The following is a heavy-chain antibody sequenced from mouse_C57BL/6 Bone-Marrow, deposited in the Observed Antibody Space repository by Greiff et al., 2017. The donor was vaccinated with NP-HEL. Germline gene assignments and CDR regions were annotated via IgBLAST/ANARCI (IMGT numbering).Heavy chain of an antibody. D-gene: IGHD2-4*01. CDR3: ARWNDYDVDY. V-gene: IGHV5-4*03. Sequence: EVKLVESGGGLVKPGGSLKLSCAASGFTFSSYAMSWVRQTPEKRLEWVATISDGGSYTYYPDNVKGRFTISRDNAKNNLYLQMSHLKSEDTAMYYCARWNDYDVDYWGQGTTLTVSS. CDR1: GFTFSSYA. CDR2: ISDGGSYT. J-gene: IGHJ2*01.